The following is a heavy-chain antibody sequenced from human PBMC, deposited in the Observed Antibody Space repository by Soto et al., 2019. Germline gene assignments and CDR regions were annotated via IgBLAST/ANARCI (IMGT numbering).Heavy chain of an antibody. CDR3: AASGRVVLGDDYKDTEGLDI. Sequence: QVQLVQSGAEVKKPGSSVKVSCKASGGTFSQFAVSWVRQAPGQGLEWMGGIIPLSGIAKYAPKFEDRVTIVADDATNTAAMELSGLRSEAAAVYNCAASGRVVLGDDYKDTEGLDIWGQGTQVTVSS. J-gene: IGHJ3*02. CDR2: IIPLSGIA. V-gene: IGHV1-69*01. CDR1: GGTFSQFA. D-gene: IGHD1-26*01.